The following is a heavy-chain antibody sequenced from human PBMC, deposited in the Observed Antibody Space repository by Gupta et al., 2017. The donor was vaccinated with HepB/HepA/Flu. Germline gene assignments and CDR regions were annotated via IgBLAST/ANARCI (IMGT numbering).Heavy chain of an antibody. J-gene: IGHJ4*02. V-gene: IGHV3-23*01. Sequence: EVHLLESGGGLVQPGGSLRLSCAASGFRFCSYAMSWVRQAPGKGLEWVSAISGSGGSTFYADSVKGRFTISRDNSENTLSLQMNSLRAEDTAVYYCAKGEYFFDYWGQGTLVTVSS. CDR1: GFRFCSYA. CDR2: ISGSGGST. CDR3: AKGEYFFDY. D-gene: IGHD3-16*01.